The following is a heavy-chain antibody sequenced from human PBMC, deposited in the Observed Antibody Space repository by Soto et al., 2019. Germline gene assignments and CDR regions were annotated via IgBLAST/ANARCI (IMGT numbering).Heavy chain of an antibody. CDR1: GFTFSSYA. J-gene: IGHJ4*02. V-gene: IGHV3-23*01. CDR3: ATAPPYYYDSSGYLAPFDY. Sequence: VGSLRLSCAASGFTFSSYAMSWVRQAPGEGLEWVSTISGSGGSTYYADSVKGRFTISRDNSKNTLYLQMNSLRAEDTAVYYCATAPPYYYDSSGYLAPFDYWGQGTLVTVSS. D-gene: IGHD3-22*01. CDR2: ISGSGGST.